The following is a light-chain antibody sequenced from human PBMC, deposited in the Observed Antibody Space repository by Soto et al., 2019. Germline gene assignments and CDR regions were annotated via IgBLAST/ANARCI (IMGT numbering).Light chain of an antibody. Sequence: DIQMTQSPSTLSASVGDRVTITCRASQSISSWLAWYQQKPGKAPKLLIYKASSLESGVPSRFSGSGSGTEFTLTISSLQPDDFATYYCQQYNSYWVTVGPGTKVDI. CDR1: QSISSW. V-gene: IGKV1-5*03. CDR3: QQYNSYWVT. CDR2: KAS. J-gene: IGKJ3*01.